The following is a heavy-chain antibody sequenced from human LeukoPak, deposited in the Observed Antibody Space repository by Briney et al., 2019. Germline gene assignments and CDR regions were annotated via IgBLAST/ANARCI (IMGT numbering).Heavy chain of an antibody. Sequence: TGGSLRLSCAASGFTFSSYAMSWVRQAPGKGLEWVSSISNSGGRTFYTDSVKGRFTISRDNSKITLYLQMNSLRAGDTAVDYCAKSYNGYESKPDYWGQGTLVTVSS. CDR1: GFTFSSYA. CDR3: AKSYNGYESKPDY. J-gene: IGHJ4*02. D-gene: IGHD5-12*01. V-gene: IGHV3-23*01. CDR2: ISNSGGRT.